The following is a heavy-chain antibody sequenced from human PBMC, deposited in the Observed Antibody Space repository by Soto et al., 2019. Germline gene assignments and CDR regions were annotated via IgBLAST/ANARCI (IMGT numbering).Heavy chain of an antibody. J-gene: IGHJ4*02. Sequence: QVQLVQSGAEVKRPGSSVKVSCKTSGGTFSKFSISWLRQAPGHGLEWMGGITPISLITHYAQKLQGRVTITADDLTTTSYLEVSSLKFEDTAVYYCATSRWIQLWTADFWGQGTRVTVSS. CDR3: ATSRWIQLWTADF. D-gene: IGHD5-18*01. V-gene: IGHV1-69*01. CDR1: GGTFSKFS. CDR2: ITPISLIT.